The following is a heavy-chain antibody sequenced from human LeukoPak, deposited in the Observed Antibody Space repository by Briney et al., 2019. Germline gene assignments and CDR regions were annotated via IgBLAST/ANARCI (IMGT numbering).Heavy chain of an antibody. Sequence: GASVKVSCKASGYTFTSYGISWVRQAPGQGLEWMGWISAYNGNTNYAQKLQGRVTMTTDTSMSTAYMELRSLRSDDTAVYYCARGRPSYYYYGMDVWGKGTTVTVSS. J-gene: IGHJ6*04. CDR1: GYTFTSYG. CDR2: ISAYNGNT. CDR3: ARGRPSYYYYGMDV. V-gene: IGHV1-18*04.